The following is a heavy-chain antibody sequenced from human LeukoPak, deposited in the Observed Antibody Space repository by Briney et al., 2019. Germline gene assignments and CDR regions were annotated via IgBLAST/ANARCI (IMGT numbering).Heavy chain of an antibody. Sequence: GGSLRLSCAASGFTFKTFEMDWVRQAPGWGLEWVSYISSGSSTIYYADSVKGRFTISRDNAKNSLYLQMDSLRAEDTAVYYCARHPNLNDYGVSSPSYWGQGTLVTVSS. CDR3: ARHPNLNDYGVSSPSY. D-gene: IGHD4/OR15-4a*01. J-gene: IGHJ4*02. CDR2: ISSGSSTI. CDR1: GFTFKTFE. V-gene: IGHV3-48*03.